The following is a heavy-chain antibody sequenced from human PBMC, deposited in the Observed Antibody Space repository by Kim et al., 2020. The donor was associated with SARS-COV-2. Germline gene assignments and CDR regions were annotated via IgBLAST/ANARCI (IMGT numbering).Heavy chain of an antibody. D-gene: IGHD6-19*01. V-gene: IGHV3-23*01. CDR1: GFTFRSYA. Sequence: GGSLRLSCEASGFTFRSYAMNWVRQAPGKSLEWVSTISDGGSGTHYADSVKGRFTISRDNSKNTLFLQMNSLRVEDTAVYYCAIRSTSGWDYFHYWDQGTLVAVSS. CDR2: ISDGGSGT. CDR3: AIRSTSGWDYFHY. J-gene: IGHJ4*02.